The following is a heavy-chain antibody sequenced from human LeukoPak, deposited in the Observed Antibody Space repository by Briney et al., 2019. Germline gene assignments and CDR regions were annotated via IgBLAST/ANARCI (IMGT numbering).Heavy chain of an antibody. CDR3: ARGVNCSGGSCYVPIFYYYYYYMDV. D-gene: IGHD2-15*01. Sequence: ASVKVSCKASGYTFTSYDINWVRQATGQGLEWMGWMNPNSGNTGYAQKFQGRVTITRNTSISTAYMELSSLRSEDTAVYYCARGVNCSGGSCYVPIFYYYYYYMDVWGKGTTVTVSS. J-gene: IGHJ6*03. CDR1: GYTFTSYD. V-gene: IGHV1-8*03. CDR2: MNPNSGNT.